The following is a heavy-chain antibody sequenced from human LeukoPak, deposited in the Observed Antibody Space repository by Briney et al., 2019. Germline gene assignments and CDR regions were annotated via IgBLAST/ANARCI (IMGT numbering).Heavy chain of an antibody. J-gene: IGHJ4*02. Sequence: SETLSLTCAVYGGSFSGYYWSWIRQPPGKGLEWIGEINHSGSTNYNPSLKSRVTISVDTSNNQFSLKLSSVTAADTAVYYCARAQWLLDYWGQGTLVTVSS. CDR1: GGSFSGYY. D-gene: IGHD5-12*01. CDR3: ARAQWLLDY. CDR2: INHSGST. V-gene: IGHV4-34*01.